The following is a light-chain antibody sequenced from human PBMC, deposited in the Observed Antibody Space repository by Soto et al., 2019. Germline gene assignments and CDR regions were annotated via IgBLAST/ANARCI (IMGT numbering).Light chain of an antibody. CDR2: EVS. Sequence: QSALTQPPSASGSPGQSVTISCTGTSSDVGGYNYVSWYQHHPGKAPKVMICEVSKRPSGVPDRFSGSKSGNTASLTVSGLQAEDEADYYCSSYAGRNNLGVFGGGTQLTVL. J-gene: IGLJ2*01. CDR1: SSDVGGYNY. CDR3: SSYAGRNNLGV. V-gene: IGLV2-8*01.